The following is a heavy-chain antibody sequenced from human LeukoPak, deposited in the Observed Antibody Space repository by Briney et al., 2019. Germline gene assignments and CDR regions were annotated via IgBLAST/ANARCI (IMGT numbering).Heavy chain of an antibody. CDR3: ARVNVCPRCHFDY. CDR1: GFTFSSYW. J-gene: IGHJ4*02. CDR2: LSHDGSSA. Sequence: PGGSLRLSCAASGFTFSSYWMHWVRQAPGKGLVWGSRLSHDGSSAISADSVKGRFTISRDNAKNTLYLQMNSLRAEDTAVYYCARVNVCPRCHFDYWGQGTLVTVSS. V-gene: IGHV3-74*01. D-gene: IGHD3-16*01.